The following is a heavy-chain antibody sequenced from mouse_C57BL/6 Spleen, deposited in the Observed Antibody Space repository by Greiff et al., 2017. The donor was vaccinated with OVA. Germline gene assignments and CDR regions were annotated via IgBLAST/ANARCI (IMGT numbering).Heavy chain of an antibody. CDR3: VRHGGNPYAMDY. D-gene: IGHD2-1*01. V-gene: IGHV10-1*01. Sequence: EVKLVESGGGLVQPKGSLKLSCAASGFSFNTYAMNWVRQAPGKGLEWVARIRSKSNNYATYYADSVKDRFTISRDDSESMLYLQMNNLKTEDTAMYYCVRHGGNPYAMDYWGQGTSVTVSS. CDR1: GFSFNTYA. J-gene: IGHJ4*01. CDR2: IRSKSNNYAT.